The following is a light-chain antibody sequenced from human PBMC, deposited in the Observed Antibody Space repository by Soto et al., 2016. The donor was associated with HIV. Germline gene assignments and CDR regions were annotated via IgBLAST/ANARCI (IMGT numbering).Light chain of an antibody. CDR2: KTS. Sequence: DIQMTQSPSSVSASIGDRVTITCRASQSVSVWLAWYQQKPGKAPNLLIFKTSTLETGVPSRFSASGSGTDFTLTLSSVQPDDVGTYYCQQYNNVPWTFGQGTKLEMK. CDR1: QSVSVW. J-gene: IGKJ1*01. V-gene: IGKV1-5*03. CDR3: QQYNNVPWT.